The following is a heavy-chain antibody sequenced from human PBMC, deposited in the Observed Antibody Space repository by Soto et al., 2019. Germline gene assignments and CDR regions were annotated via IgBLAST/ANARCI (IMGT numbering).Heavy chain of an antibody. CDR1: GYTFTKYG. D-gene: IGHD3-16*02. CDR2: ISGYNGNT. Sequence: QVQLVQSGAEVKKPGASVKVSCKASGYTFTKYGISWVRQAPGQGLEWMGWISGYNGNTDYARELQGRVTMTTDTSPSTAYMELRALRSDDTAVYYCARDRYDYLGVNYRLPQYWGQGTMVTVSS. CDR3: ARDRYDYLGVNYRLPQY. V-gene: IGHV1-18*01. J-gene: IGHJ4*02.